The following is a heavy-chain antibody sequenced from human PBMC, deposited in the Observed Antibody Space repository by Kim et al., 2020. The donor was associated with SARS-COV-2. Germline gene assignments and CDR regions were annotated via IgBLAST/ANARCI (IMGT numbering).Heavy chain of an antibody. J-gene: IGHJ6*02. CDR2: ISWNSGSI. V-gene: IGHV3-9*01. CDR3: AKDMGLVWFGDGKGMDV. Sequence: GGSLRLSCAASGFTFDDYAMHWVRQAPGKGLEWVSGISWNSGSIGYADSVKGRFTISRDNAKNSLYLQMNSLRAEDTALYYCAKDMGLVWFGDGKGMDVWGQGTTVTVSS. D-gene: IGHD3-10*01. CDR1: GFTFDDYA.